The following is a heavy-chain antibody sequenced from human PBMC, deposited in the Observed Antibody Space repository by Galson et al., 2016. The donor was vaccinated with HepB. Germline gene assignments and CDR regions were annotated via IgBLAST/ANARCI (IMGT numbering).Heavy chain of an antibody. J-gene: IGHJ4*02. CDR1: GDSVSSNGAAA. CDR3: ARGTRNAFDY. CDR2: TYYRSKWYY. Sequence: CAISGDSVSSNGAAAWNWFRQSPSRGLEWLGRTYYRSKWYYEYALSVTSRITISPNTSKNQFSLQLNSVTPEDAAVYFCARGTRNAFDYRGQGTLVTVSS. D-gene: IGHD1-14*01. V-gene: IGHV6-1*01.